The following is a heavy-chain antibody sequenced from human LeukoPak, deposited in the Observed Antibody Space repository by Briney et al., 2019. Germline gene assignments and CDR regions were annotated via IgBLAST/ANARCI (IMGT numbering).Heavy chain of an antibody. J-gene: IGHJ4*02. Sequence: GGSLRLSCAASGFAFSSYAVHWVPQAPGKGLECVAVISHDGSKKYYADFVKGRFTISRDDSKNTLYLHMNSLIPEDTAVYFCAKDWKFYYVSGSFFPDNWGQGTLVTVSS. D-gene: IGHD3-10*01. V-gene: IGHV3-30-3*01. CDR1: GFAFSSYA. CDR2: ISHDGSKK. CDR3: AKDWKFYYVSGSFFPDN.